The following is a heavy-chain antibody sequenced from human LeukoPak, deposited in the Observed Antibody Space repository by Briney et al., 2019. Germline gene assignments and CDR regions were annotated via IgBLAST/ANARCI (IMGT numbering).Heavy chain of an antibody. Sequence: SETLSLTCTVSGVSISSYYWSWLRQPPGKGLEGIGYIYTSGSTNYNPSLKSRVTISVDTSKNQFSLKLSSVTAADTAVYYCARHGSDGWFDPWGQGTLVTVFS. D-gene: IGHD6-25*01. CDR1: GVSISSYY. CDR3: ARHGSDGWFDP. V-gene: IGHV4-4*09. J-gene: IGHJ5*02. CDR2: IYTSGST.